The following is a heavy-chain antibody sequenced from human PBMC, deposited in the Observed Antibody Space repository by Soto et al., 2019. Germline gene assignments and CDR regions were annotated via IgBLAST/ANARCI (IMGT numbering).Heavy chain of an antibody. Sequence: QVQLVESGGGVVQPGRSLRLSCAASGFTFSSYGMHWVRQAPGKGLQWVALISYDGSNKYYADSVKGRFTISRDNSKNTLYLQMNSLRAEDTAVYYCAKPPAWYTGMASDYWGQGTLVTVSS. D-gene: IGHD5-18*01. V-gene: IGHV3-30*18. CDR1: GFTFSSYG. J-gene: IGHJ4*02. CDR3: AKPPAWYTGMASDY. CDR2: ISYDGSNK.